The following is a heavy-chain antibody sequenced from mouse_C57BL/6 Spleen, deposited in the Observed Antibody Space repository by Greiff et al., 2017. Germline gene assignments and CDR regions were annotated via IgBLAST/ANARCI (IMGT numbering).Heavy chain of an antibody. Sequence: QVQLQQSGAELVRPGASVKLSCKASGYTFTDYYIHWVKQRPGQGLEWIARIYPGSGNTYYNEKFKGKATLTAEKSSSTAYLQLSSLTSEDSAVYFCAGWGYDGYYGEAWFAYWGQGTLVTVSA. CDR1: GYTFTDYY. CDR2: IYPGSGNT. J-gene: IGHJ3*01. D-gene: IGHD2-3*01. CDR3: AGWGYDGYYGEAWFAY. V-gene: IGHV1-76*01.